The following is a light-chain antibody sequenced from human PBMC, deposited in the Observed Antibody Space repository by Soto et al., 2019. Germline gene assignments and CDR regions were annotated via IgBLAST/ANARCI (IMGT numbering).Light chain of an antibody. V-gene: IGKV3-11*01. J-gene: IGKJ2*01. CDR2: DAS. CDR3: QQRSNWPPRYN. Sequence: EIVLTQSPATLSLSPGERATLSCRASQSVSSYLAWYQQKPGQAPRLLIYDASNMATGIPARFSGSGPGTDSTLSTSSLEPEDFAGYYCQQRSNWPPRYNFSKGTKLEIK. CDR1: QSVSSY.